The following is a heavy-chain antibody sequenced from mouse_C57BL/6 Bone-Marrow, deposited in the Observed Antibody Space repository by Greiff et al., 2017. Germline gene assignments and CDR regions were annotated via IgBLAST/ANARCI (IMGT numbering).Heavy chain of an antibody. J-gene: IGHJ4*01. CDR3: VGGSGAMDY. D-gene: IGHD3-2*02. CDR1: GFTFNTYA. Sequence: EVMLVESGGGLVQPKGSLKLSCAASGFTFNTYAMHWVRQAPGKGLEWVARIRSKSSNYATYYAGSVKDRFTISRDDSKSMLYLQMNNLKTEDTAKYYCVGGSGAMDYWGQGTAVTVSA. V-gene: IGHV10-3*01. CDR2: IRSKSSNYAT.